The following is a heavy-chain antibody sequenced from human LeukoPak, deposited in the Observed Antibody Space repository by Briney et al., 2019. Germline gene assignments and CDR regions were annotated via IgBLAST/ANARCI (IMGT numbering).Heavy chain of an antibody. D-gene: IGHD7-27*01. V-gene: IGHV3-74*01. CDR3: VRGLLGPDY. Sequence: GGSLRLSCAASGFTFSSYWMHWVRQAPGKGLMWVSRINNDVSGTVYADSVEGRFTISRDNAKNTLYLQMNSLRADDTAVYYCVRGLLGPDYWGQGTQVTVSS. CDR2: INNDVSGT. CDR1: GFTFSSYW. J-gene: IGHJ4*02.